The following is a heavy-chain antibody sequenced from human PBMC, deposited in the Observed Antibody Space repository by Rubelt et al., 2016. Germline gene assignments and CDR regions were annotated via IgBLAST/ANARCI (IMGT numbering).Heavy chain of an antibody. J-gene: IGHJ4*02. Sequence: QVQLVQSGAEVKKPGASVKVSCKASGYTFNNYFLHWVRQAPGQGLEWMGIINPSGGYPTYAQKFQGRVTMTRDSSNSTLYMERNTLRSEDTAVYYCARDGVGFDYWGQGTLVTVYS. V-gene: IGHV1-46*02. CDR3: ARDGVGFDY. CDR1: GYTFNNYF. D-gene: IGHD1-26*01. CDR2: INPSGGYP.